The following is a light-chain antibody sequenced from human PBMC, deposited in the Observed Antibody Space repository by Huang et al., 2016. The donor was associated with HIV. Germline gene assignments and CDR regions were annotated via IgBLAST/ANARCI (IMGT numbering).Light chain of an antibody. J-gene: IGKJ1*01. V-gene: IGKV4-1*01. Sequence: DIVLTQSPHSLAVSLGERATINCKSSQSLLYRSNNKKHLVWYQQKPGQPPKLLMYWASTRESGVPARFSASGSGTDFTLTISSLQAEDVAVYYCQQYYTVPWTFGQGTKVEI. CDR2: WAS. CDR3: QQYYTVPWT. CDR1: QSLLYRSNNKKH.